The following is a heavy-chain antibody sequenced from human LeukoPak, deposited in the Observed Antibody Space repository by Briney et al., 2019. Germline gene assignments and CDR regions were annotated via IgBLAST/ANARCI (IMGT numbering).Heavy chain of an antibody. CDR3: AGYSSGWSSGGGY. CDR2: IYHSGTT. D-gene: IGHD6-19*01. V-gene: IGHV4-39*01. Sequence: SETLSLTCTVSGGSISSLTYYWGWIRQPPGRGLEWIASIYHSGTTYYSPSLKSRVTISVNRSNNQFSLRLTSVTAADTAVYFCAGYSSGWSSGGGYWGQGTLVTVSS. J-gene: IGHJ4*02. CDR1: GGSISSLTYY.